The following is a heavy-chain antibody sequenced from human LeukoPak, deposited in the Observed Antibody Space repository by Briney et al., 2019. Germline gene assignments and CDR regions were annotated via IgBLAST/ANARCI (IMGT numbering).Heavy chain of an antibody. CDR1: GYTFTSYH. Sequence: GASVKVSCKASGYTFTSYHIDWVRQAPGQGPEWMGWMNAKSGHTGYAQNLEGRVTMTRDTSTNTAYMELRGLRSEDTAVYFCAGGMFDNSGHYYYFYYALDVWGQGTAVTVSS. D-gene: IGHD3-22*01. CDR2: MNAKSGHT. V-gene: IGHV1-8*01. CDR3: AGGMFDNSGHYYYFYYALDV. J-gene: IGHJ6*02.